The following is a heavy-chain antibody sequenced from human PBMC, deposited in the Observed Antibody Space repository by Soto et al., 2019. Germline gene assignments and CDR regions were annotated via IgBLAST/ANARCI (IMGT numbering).Heavy chain of an antibody. J-gene: IGHJ6*02. CDR3: ATARYGDSSHYDYGMDV. D-gene: IGHD4-17*01. Sequence: SETLSLTCTVSGGSIGSGGYYWSCILQHPGKGLEWIGYIYYSGSTYYNPSLKSRGTISVDTSKNQFSLKLSSVTAADTAVYYCATARYGDSSHYDYGMDVWGQGTTVTVSS. V-gene: IGHV4-31*03. CDR1: GGSIGSGGYY. CDR2: IYYSGST.